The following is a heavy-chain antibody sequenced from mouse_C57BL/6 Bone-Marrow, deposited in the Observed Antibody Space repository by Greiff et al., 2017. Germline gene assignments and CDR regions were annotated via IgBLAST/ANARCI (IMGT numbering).Heavy chain of an antibody. CDR1: GYTFTSYW. D-gene: IGHD2-12*01. V-gene: IGHV1-69*01. CDR2: IDPSDSYT. Sequence: QVQLQQSGAELVMPGASVKLSCKASGYTFTSYWMHWVKQRPGQGLEWIGEIDPSDSYTNYNQKFKGKSTLTVDKSSSTAYMQLSSLTSEDSAVYYCAREDSLWRFAYWGQGTLVTVSA. J-gene: IGHJ3*01. CDR3: AREDSLWRFAY.